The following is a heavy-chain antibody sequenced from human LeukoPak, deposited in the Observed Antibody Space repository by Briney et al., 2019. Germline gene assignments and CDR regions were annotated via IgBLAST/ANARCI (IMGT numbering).Heavy chain of an antibody. Sequence: ASVKVSCKASGYTFTGYYMHWVRQAPGQGLEWMGGIIPIFGTANYAQKFQGRVTITADKSTSTAYMELSSLRSEDTAVYYCARDRKSAFGSGSYQFDYWGQGTLVTVSS. J-gene: IGHJ4*02. CDR3: ARDRKSAFGSGSYQFDY. D-gene: IGHD3-10*01. CDR2: IIPIFGTA. V-gene: IGHV1-69*06. CDR1: GYTFTGYY.